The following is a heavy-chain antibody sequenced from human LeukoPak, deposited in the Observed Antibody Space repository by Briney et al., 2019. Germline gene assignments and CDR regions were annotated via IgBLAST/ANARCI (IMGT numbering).Heavy chain of an antibody. V-gene: IGHV4-38-2*01. CDR3: VRTTYYYDTSGHLGFDH. J-gene: IGHJ4*02. CDR1: GYSISGGYY. CDR2: IFHSGIS. Sequence: SETLSLTCAVSGYSISGGYYWGWIRQPPGKGLEWIGNIFHSGISHYNPSLSSRLTMSVDTSKNQFSLNLRSVTAADTAVYYCVRTTYYYDTSGHLGFDHWGQGTLVTVSS. D-gene: IGHD3-22*01.